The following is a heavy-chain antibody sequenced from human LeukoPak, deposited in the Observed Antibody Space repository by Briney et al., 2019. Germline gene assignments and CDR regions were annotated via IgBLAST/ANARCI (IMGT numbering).Heavy chain of an antibody. CDR2: INPSGGST. J-gene: IGHJ4*02. D-gene: IGHD1-26*01. Sequence: GASVKVSCKASGYTFTSYYMHWVRQAPGQGLEWMGIINPSGGSTSYAQKFQGRVTMTRDTSTSTGYVELSSLRSEDTAVYYCARVEIGNGGSYGGPTGYFDYWGQGTLVTVSS. CDR1: GYTFTSYY. V-gene: IGHV1-46*01. CDR3: ARVEIGNGGSYGGPTGYFDY.